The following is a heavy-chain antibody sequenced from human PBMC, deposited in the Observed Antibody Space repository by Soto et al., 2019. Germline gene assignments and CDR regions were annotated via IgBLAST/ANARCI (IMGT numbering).Heavy chain of an antibody. CDR2: ISSSSSYI. V-gene: IGHV3-21*01. D-gene: IGHD3-9*01. J-gene: IGHJ5*02. CDR3: ARDLDYDILTGYSYNWFDP. Sequence: PGGSLRLSCAASGFTFSSYSMNWVRQAPGKGLEWVSSISSSSSYIYYADSVKGRFTISRDNAKNSLYLQMNSLRAEDTAVYYCARDLDYDILTGYSYNWFDPWGQGTLVTVSS. CDR1: GFTFSSYS.